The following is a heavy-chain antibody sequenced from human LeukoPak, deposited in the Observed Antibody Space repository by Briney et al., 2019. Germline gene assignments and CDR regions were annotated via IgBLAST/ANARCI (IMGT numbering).Heavy chain of an antibody. V-gene: IGHV3-23*01. D-gene: IGHD1-26*01. CDR3: TKRVKYGGTWDHFAD. Sequence: GGSLRLSCAASGFTFDNYRMSWVRQAPGKGLEWVSTVNADGGNTYYADSVKGRFTISRDDSKSTLILQMNSLRVEDTALYYCTKRVKYGGTWDHFADWGQGTLVTVSS. CDR1: GFTFDNYR. J-gene: IGHJ4*02. CDR2: VNADGGNT.